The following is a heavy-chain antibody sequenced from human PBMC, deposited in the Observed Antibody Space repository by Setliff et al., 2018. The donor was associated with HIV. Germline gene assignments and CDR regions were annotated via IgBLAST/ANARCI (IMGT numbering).Heavy chain of an antibody. CDR3: NMGHYRKSSE. D-gene: IGHD3-10*01. CDR2: IKGDGSEK. J-gene: IGHJ4*02. CDR1: GFTLSNYW. Sequence: PGGSLRLSCAASGFTLSNYWMNWVRQAPGKGLEWVANIKGDGSEKNYVDSVKGRFTISRDNTKNSLFLQMDRLRVEDTAVYYCNMGHYRKSSEWGRGTLVTVSS. V-gene: IGHV3-7*03.